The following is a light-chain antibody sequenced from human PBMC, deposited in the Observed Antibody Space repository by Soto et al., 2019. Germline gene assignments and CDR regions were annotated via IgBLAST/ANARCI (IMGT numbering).Light chain of an antibody. CDR1: SSDVGGYNY. Sequence: HSALTQPPSASGSPGQSVTISCTGTSSDVGGYNYVSWYQQYPGKAPKLIIYEVYKRPSGVPDRFSGSKSGNTAALTVSGLQAEDEADYYCSSYVGTNSYVFGNGTKLTVL. CDR2: EVY. CDR3: SSYVGTNSYV. V-gene: IGLV2-8*01. J-gene: IGLJ1*01.